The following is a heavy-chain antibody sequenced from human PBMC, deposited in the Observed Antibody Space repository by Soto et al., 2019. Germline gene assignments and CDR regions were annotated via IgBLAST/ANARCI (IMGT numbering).Heavy chain of an antibody. CDR3: ARDTNEYDFWSGYYYYYGMDV. V-gene: IGHV3-33*01. D-gene: IGHD3-3*01. J-gene: IGHJ6*02. CDR1: GFTFSSYG. CDR2: IWYDGSNK. Sequence: SLRLSCAASGFTFSSYGMHWVRQAPGKGLEWVAVIWYDGSNKYYADSVKGRFTISRDNSKNTLYLQMNSLRAEDTAVYYCARDTNEYDFWSGYYYYYGMDVWGQGTTVTVSS.